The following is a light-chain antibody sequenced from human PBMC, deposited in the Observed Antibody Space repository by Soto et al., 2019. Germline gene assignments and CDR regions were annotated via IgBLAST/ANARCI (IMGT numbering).Light chain of an antibody. CDR3: QQYTNWPPNT. V-gene: IGKV3-15*01. CDR2: GAS. CDR1: QGVYSN. J-gene: IGKJ5*01. Sequence: EIVLTQSPGPLSMSPGESATLSCRASQGVYSNLAWYQQRPGQAPRLFIYGASTRATGGPARCSGRGSGTEFTLTISSLQYEDFAVYYCQQYTNWPPNTFGQGTRLEIK.